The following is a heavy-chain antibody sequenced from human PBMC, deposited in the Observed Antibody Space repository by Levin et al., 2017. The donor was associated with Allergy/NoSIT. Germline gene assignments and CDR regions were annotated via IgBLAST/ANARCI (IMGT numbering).Heavy chain of an antibody. CDR2: IWHTGSDK. Sequence: GESLKISCAASGFTFSMYGMHWVRQAPGKGLEWVAAIWHTGSDKYYIDVVKDRFTISRDRSKNTLYLQMNSLRVDDTAVYYCAASGGGPRGYWGQGTLVTVSS. J-gene: IGHJ4*02. CDR1: GFTFSMYG. CDR3: AASGGGPRGY. V-gene: IGHV3-33*01. D-gene: IGHD2-15*01.